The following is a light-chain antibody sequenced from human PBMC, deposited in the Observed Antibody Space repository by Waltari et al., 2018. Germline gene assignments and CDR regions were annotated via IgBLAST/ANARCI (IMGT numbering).Light chain of an antibody. CDR1: QTVTNN. V-gene: IGKV3D-15*01. Sequence: IVLTQSPATLSVSPGGSATLTCRASQTVTNNLAWYQEKPGQSPTLLIHDASTRATGIAARFSASGSGRQFTLTISRLQSEDVAIYYCQQYSTWFYTFGQGTKLEI. CDR3: QQYSTWFYT. J-gene: IGKJ2*01. CDR2: DAS.